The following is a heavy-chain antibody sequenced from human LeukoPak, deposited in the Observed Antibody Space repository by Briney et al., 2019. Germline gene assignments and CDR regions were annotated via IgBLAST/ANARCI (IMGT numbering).Heavy chain of an antibody. V-gene: IGHV1-2*02. Sequence: ASVKVSCKASGYTFTGYYMHWVRQAPGQGLEWMGWINPNSGGTNYAQKFQGRVTMTRGTSISTAYMELSRLRSDDTAVYYCARARGFGESDYYYYMDAWGKGTTVTISS. J-gene: IGHJ6*03. CDR1: GYTFTGYY. CDR3: ARARGFGESDYYYYMDA. D-gene: IGHD3-10*01. CDR2: INPNSGGT.